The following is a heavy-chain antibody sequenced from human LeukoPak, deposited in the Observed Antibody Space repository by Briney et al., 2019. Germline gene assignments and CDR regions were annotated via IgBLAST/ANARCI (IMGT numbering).Heavy chain of an antibody. Sequence: SVKVSCKASGGTFSSYAISWVRQAPGQGLEWMGGIIPIFGTANYAQKFQGRVTITADESTSTAYMELSSLRSEDTAVYYCAREYCSGGSCYSGYWGQGTLVTVSS. V-gene: IGHV1-69*13. CDR1: GGTFSSYA. CDR3: AREYCSGGSCYSGY. D-gene: IGHD2-15*01. CDR2: IIPIFGTA. J-gene: IGHJ4*02.